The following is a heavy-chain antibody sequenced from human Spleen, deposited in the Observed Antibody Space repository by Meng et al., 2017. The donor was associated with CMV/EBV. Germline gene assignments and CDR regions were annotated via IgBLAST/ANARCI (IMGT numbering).Heavy chain of an antibody. J-gene: IGHJ4*02. D-gene: IGHD2-15*01. Sequence: YIFSSFGISGVRQAPGQGLEWMGWVSAYNGDTRYAQMVQGRVTMTADTATSTVYMELRGLRSDDTAVYYCASGYCSSGSCYPYYFDYWGQGTLVTVSS. CDR1: YIFSSFG. CDR3: ASGYCSSGSCYPYYFDY. CDR2: VSAYNGDT. V-gene: IGHV1-18*01.